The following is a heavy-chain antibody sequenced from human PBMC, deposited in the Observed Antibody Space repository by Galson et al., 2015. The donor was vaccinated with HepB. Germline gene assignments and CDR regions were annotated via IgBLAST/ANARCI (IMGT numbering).Heavy chain of an antibody. J-gene: IGHJ5*02. D-gene: IGHD3-22*01. CDR3: ARSMTFYSDSSGSP. V-gene: IGHV4-34*01. CDR2: INRSGST. CDR1: GGSFNNYY. Sequence: LSLTCAVYGGSFNNYYWSWIRQPSGKGLEWIGEINRSGSTNYNPSLKSRVTISVDTSKNQFSLKLSSVTAADAAVYYCARSMTFYSDSSGSPWGQGTPVTVSS.